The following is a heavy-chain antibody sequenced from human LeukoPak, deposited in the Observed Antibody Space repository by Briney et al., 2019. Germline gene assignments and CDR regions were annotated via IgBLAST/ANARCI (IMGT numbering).Heavy chain of an antibody. J-gene: IGHJ5*02. CDR3: ARRPLHSQNWLAP. CDR2: IFPGDSDT. CDR1: GDRFTSYG. Sequence: GKSLKISCKGYGDRFTSYGVAWVRQMPGKGLEWMGIIFPGDSDTRYSPSIQGQVTISVDRSISTAYLQWSSLKASDTAIYYCARRPLHSQNWLAPWGQGTLVTVSS. V-gene: IGHV5-51*01.